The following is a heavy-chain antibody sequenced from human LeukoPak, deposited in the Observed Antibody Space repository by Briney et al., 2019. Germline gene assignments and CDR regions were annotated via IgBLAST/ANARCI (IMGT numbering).Heavy chain of an antibody. CDR1: GFTFSNNA. CDR3: AKPVCTITSCQSYFDY. J-gene: IGHJ4*02. V-gene: IGHV3-23*01. CDR2: ISGDST. Sequence: PGGSLRLSCAASGFTFSNNAMGWVRQAPGKGLEWVSAISGDSTWYADSVKGRFTISRDISKSTLYLQMNSLRAEDTAVYYCAKPVCTITSCQSYFDYWGQGTLLTVSS. D-gene: IGHD2-2*01.